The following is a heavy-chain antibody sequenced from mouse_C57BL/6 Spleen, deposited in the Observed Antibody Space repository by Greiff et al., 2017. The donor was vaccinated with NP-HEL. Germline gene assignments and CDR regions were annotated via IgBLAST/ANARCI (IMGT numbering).Heavy chain of an antibody. CDR1: GFTFSSYA. CDR3: ARVTTVVATNFDY. V-gene: IGHV5-4*03. CDR2: ISDGGSYT. Sequence: DVMLVESGGGLVKPGGSLKLSCAASGFTFSSYAMSWVRQTPEKRLEWVATISDGGSYTYYPDNVKGRFSISRDNAKNNLYLQMSHLKSEDTAMYYCARVTTVVATNFDYWGQGTTLTVSS. J-gene: IGHJ2*01. D-gene: IGHD1-1*01.